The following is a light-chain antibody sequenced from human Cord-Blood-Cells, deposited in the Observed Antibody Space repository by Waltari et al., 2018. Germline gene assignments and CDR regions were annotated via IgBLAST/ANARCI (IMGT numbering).Light chain of an antibody. V-gene: IGLV2-23*01. CDR3: CSYAGSSTWV. CDR1: SSAVGSYNL. J-gene: IGLJ3*02. CDR2: EGS. Sequence: QSALTQPASVSGSPGQSITISCTGTSSAVGSYNLVSWYHQHPGKASKLMIYEGSKRPSGVSNRFSGSKSGNTASLTISGLQAEDEADYYCCSYAGSSTWVFGGGTKLTVL.